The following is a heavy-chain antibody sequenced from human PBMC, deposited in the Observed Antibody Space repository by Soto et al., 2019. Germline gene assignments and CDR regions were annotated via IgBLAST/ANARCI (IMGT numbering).Heavy chain of an antibody. J-gene: IGHJ6*02. CDR2: ISAYNGNT. V-gene: IGHV1-18*01. Sequence: ASVKVSCMASGYTFTSYGISWVRQAPGQGLEWMGWISAYNGNTNYAQKLQGRVTMTTDTSTSTAYMELRSLRSDDTAVYYCARDRAGFDWLLSYYYYGMAVWGQGTTVTVSS. D-gene: IGHD3-9*01. CDR3: ARDRAGFDWLLSYYYYGMAV. CDR1: GYTFTSYG.